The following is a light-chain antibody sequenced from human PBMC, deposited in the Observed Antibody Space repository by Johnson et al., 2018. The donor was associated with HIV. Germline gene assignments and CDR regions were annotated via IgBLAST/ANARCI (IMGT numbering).Light chain of an antibody. CDR2: ENN. CDR3: GTWDSSLSAYV. V-gene: IGLV1-51*02. CDR1: DSNIGNNY. J-gene: IGLJ1*01. Sequence: QSVLTQPPSVSAAPGQKVTISCFGSDSNIGNNYVSWYQHVPGKAPKLLIYENNKRPSGISDRFSGSNSAPSATLVITGLHPGDEADYYCGTWDSSLSAYVFGTGTKVTVL.